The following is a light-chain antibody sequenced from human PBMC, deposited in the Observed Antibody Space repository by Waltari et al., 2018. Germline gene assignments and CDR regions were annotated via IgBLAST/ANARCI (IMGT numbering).Light chain of an antibody. V-gene: IGKV3-11*01. CDR3: QQRKFWPPLT. Sequence: EVVLTQSPATLSLSPGDRATLSCRASRKVEIYLAWDQQRPGQPPRLLIYDASNRATDIPARFSGSVSGTDFTLTISSLEPEDFAVYYCQQRKFWPPLTFGGGTKVEIK. J-gene: IGKJ4*01. CDR2: DAS. CDR1: RKVEIY.